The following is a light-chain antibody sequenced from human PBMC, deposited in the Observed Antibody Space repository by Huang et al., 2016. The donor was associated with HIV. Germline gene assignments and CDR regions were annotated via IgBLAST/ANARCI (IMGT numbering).Light chain of an antibody. Sequence: DIVMTQSPDSLAVSLGARTTIHCNSSQSVLYSSNNNTYLAWYQQKPGQPPRLRIYWASTRESGVPDRFSGSGSGTECTLTISSLQAEDVAVYYGQQYYSTSRTFGQGTKVEIK. V-gene: IGKV4-1*01. J-gene: IGKJ1*01. CDR2: WAS. CDR1: QSVLYSSNNNTY. CDR3: QQYYSTSRT.